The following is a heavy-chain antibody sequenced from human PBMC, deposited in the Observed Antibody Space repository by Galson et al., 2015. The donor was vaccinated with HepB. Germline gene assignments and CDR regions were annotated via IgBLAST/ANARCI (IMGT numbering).Heavy chain of an antibody. V-gene: IGHV7-4-1*02. CDR2: INTNTGNP. CDR3: ARDLARVVVMPGGY. D-gene: IGHD3-22*01. Sequence: SVKVSCKASGYTFTSFAMHWVRQAPGQGLEWMGWINTNTGNPTYAQGFTGRFVFSWDTSVSTAYLQISSLKAEDTAVYYCARDLARVVVMPGGYWGQGTLVTVSS. CDR1: GYTFTSFA. J-gene: IGHJ4*02.